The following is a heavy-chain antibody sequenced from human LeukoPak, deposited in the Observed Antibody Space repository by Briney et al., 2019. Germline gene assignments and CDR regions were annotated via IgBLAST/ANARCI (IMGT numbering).Heavy chain of an antibody. Sequence: GGSLRLSCAASGFTFSSYSMNWGRQAPGKGLEWVSSISSSSSYIYYADSVKGRFTISRDNAKDSLYLQMNSLRAEDTAVYYCAVTGYSSSWFNYWGQGTLVTVSS. V-gene: IGHV3-21*01. CDR2: ISSSSSYI. CDR3: AVTGYSSSWFNY. D-gene: IGHD6-13*01. CDR1: GFTFSSYS. J-gene: IGHJ4*02.